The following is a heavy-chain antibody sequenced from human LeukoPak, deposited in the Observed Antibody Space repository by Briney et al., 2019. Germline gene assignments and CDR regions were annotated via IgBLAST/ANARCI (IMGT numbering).Heavy chain of an antibody. V-gene: IGHV3-21*04. CDR1: GFTFSDYN. Sequence: GGSLRLSCAASGFTFSDYNMDWVRQAPGKGLEWVSFISSSSVYIYYADSVRGRFTISRDNAKNSLYLQMNSLRAEDTALYYCARDGFAQAYSGYVLSYYYYYMDVWGKGTTVTVSS. CDR3: ARDGFAQAYSGYVLSYYYYYMDV. CDR2: ISSSSVYI. J-gene: IGHJ6*03. D-gene: IGHD5-12*01.